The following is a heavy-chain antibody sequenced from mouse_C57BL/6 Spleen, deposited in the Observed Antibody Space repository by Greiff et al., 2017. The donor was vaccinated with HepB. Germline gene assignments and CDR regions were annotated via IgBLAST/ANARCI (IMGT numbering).Heavy chain of an antibody. V-gene: IGHV1-82*01. CDR1: GYAFSSSW. D-gene: IGHD1-1*01. Sequence: VQLVESGPELVKPGASVKISCKASGYAFSSSWMNWVKQRPGKGLEWIGRIYPGDGDTNYNGKFKGKATLTADKSSSTAYMQLSSLTSEDSAVYFCARLIGRDYFDYWGQGTTLTVSS. J-gene: IGHJ2*01. CDR2: IYPGDGDT. CDR3: ARLIGRDYFDY.